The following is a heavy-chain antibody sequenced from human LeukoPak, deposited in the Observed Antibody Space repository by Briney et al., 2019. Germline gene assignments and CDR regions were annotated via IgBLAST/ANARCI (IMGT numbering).Heavy chain of an antibody. J-gene: IGHJ6*03. V-gene: IGHV4-34*01. CDR3: ARGGRHYDFWSGYYYYYYYMDV. CDR2: INHSGST. CDR1: GGSFSGYY. D-gene: IGHD3-3*01. Sequence: SETLSLTCAVYGGSFSGYYWSWIRQPPGKGLEWIGEINHSGSTNYNPSLKSRVTISVDTSKNQFSLKLSSVTAADTAVYYCARGGRHYDFWSGYYYYYYYMDVWGKGTTVTVSS.